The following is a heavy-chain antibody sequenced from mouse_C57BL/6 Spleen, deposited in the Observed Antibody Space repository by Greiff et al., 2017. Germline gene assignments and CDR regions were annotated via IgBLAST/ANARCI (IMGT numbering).Heavy chain of an antibody. Sequence: EVKLVESGGGLVKPGGSLKLSCAASGFTFSDYGMHWVRQAPEKGLEWVAYISSGSSTIYYADTVQGRFTITRDKAKNNLFLQMTSLRSEDTAVYYCASLLAWADWGQGTLVTVSA. CDR2: ISSGSSTI. CDR3: ASLLAWAD. J-gene: IGHJ3*01. CDR1: GFTFSDYG. V-gene: IGHV5-17*01.